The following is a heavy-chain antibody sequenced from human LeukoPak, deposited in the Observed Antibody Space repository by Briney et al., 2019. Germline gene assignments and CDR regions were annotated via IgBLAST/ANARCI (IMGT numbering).Heavy chain of an antibody. CDR1: GDSVSNNRAT. D-gene: IGHD2-15*01. Sequence: SQTLSLTCASSGDSVSNNRATWNWIRQSPSRGLEWLGRTFYRSKWFNDYGKSVISRITINPDTSKNHFSLQLNSVTPEDTAVYYCASGGGGRGLFDFWGQGTLVTVSS. CDR3: ASGGGGRGLFDF. J-gene: IGHJ4*02. V-gene: IGHV6-1*01. CDR2: TFYRSKWFN.